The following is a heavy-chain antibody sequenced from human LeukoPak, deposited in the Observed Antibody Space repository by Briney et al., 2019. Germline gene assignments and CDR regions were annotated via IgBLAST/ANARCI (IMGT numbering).Heavy chain of an antibody. CDR2: ISYDGSNK. CDR3: ALTGGSSNY. J-gene: IGHJ4*02. D-gene: IGHD1-26*01. CDR1: GFTFSSYG. Sequence: GGSLRLSCAASGFTFSSYGMRWVRQAPGEGLEWVAVISYDGSNKYYADSVKGRFTISRDNSKNTLYLQMNSLRAEDTAVYYCALTGGSSNYWGQGTLVTVSS. V-gene: IGHV3-30*03.